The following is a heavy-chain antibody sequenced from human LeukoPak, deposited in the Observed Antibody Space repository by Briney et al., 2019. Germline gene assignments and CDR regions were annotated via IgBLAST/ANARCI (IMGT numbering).Heavy chain of an antibody. Sequence: ASVKVSCKASGYTLSNYALSWMRQAPGQGLEWMGWISAYNANTNYAQKLQGRVTITTDTSTNTAYMELRSLRYDDTAVYYCARVQYQLLYRGHFDSWGQGTLVTVSS. CDR1: GYTLSNYA. D-gene: IGHD2-2*02. V-gene: IGHV1-18*01. CDR3: ARVQYQLLYRGHFDS. CDR2: ISAYNANT. J-gene: IGHJ4*02.